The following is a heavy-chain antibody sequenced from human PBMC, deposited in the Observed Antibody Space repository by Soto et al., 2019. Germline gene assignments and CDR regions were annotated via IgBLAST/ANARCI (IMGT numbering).Heavy chain of an antibody. CDR3: ARAVKMYGSNWLSS. CDR1: GYTFASHD. J-gene: IGHJ4*02. D-gene: IGHD7-27*01. Sequence: QVQLVQSGAEVKKPRASVQVSCKASGYTFASHDITWVRQATGQGLEWMGWMNPNSGNPGYAQKLQGRVTMTRKPSARTAHMELCNLRFSDTLVYIGARAVKMYGSNWLSSGGRGTLGAVSS. CDR2: MNPNSGNP. V-gene: IGHV1-8*01.